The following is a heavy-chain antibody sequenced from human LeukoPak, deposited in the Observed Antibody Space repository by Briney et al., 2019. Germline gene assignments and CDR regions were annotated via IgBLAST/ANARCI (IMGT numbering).Heavy chain of an antibody. Sequence: PSETLSLTCAVYGGSFSGYYWSWIRQPPGKGLEWIGEINHSGSTNYNPPLQSRVTISVDTSKKQFSLKLSSVTAADTAVYYCARRHTTAVSGYYDAYYFDYWGQGTLVTVSS. V-gene: IGHV4-34*01. D-gene: IGHD3-22*01. CDR1: GGSFSGYY. J-gene: IGHJ4*02. CDR3: ARRHTTAVSGYYDAYYFDY. CDR2: INHSGST.